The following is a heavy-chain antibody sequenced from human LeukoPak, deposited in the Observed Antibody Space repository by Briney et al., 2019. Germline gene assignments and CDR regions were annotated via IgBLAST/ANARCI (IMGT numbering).Heavy chain of an antibody. CDR2: TYLGDSDT. CDR3: ARRPAYSSSSWFDP. Sequence: GESLKISCKGSGNSFTSYWIAWVRQMPGKGLEWMGITYLGDSDTRYSPSFQGQVTISADKSINTAYLQWSSLKASDTAMYYCARRPAYSSSSWFDPWGQGTLVTVSS. D-gene: IGHD6-6*01. V-gene: IGHV5-51*01. CDR1: GNSFTSYW. J-gene: IGHJ5*02.